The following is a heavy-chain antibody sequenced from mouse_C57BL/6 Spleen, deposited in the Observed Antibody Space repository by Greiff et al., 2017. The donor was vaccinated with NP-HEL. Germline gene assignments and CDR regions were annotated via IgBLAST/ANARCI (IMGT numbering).Heavy chain of an antibody. CDR1: GYTFTDYY. CDR2: INPNNGGT. V-gene: IGHV1-26*01. D-gene: IGHD2-4*01. CDR3: AREGYDYDDPAWFAY. J-gene: IGHJ3*01. Sequence: EVQLQQSGPELVKPGASVKISCKASGYTFTDYYMNWVKQSHGKSLEWIGDINPNNGGTSYNQKFKGKATLTVDKSSSTAYMELRSLTSEDSAVYYCAREGYDYDDPAWFAYWGQGTLVTVSA.